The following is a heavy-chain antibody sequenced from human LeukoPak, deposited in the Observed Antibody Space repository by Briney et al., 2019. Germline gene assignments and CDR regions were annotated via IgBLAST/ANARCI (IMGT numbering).Heavy chain of an antibody. CDR3: ARCVASDAFDI. Sequence: SETLSLTCTVSGGSISSYYWSWIRQPPGNGLEWIGYIYYSGSTNYNPSLKSRVTISVDTSKNQFSLKLSSVTAADTAVYYCARCVASDAFDIWGQGTMVTVSS. V-gene: IGHV4-59*08. CDR2: IYYSGST. CDR1: GGSISSYY. D-gene: IGHD2-15*01. J-gene: IGHJ3*02.